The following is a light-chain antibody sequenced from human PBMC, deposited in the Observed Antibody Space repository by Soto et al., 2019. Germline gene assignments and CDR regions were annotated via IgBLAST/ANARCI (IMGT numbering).Light chain of an antibody. CDR2: GAS. J-gene: IGKJ2*01. CDR3: QQYNDWPSNT. CDR1: QSVSTN. Sequence: EIEMTQSPATLPVSPGERATLSCRASQSVSTNLAWYQQKPGQAPRLLIYGASTRAPGFPARFTGSGSGTEFTLTIRSLQSEDFAVYYWQQYNDWPSNTFGQGTKLEIK. V-gene: IGKV3-15*01.